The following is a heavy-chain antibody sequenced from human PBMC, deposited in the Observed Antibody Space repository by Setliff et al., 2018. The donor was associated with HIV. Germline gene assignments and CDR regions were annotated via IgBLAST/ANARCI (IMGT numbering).Heavy chain of an antibody. J-gene: IGHJ4*02. CDR1: GFTFGDYA. D-gene: IGHD3-16*02. CDR2: IRSKGYGRTT. V-gene: IGHV3-49*04. Sequence: PGGSLRFSCLASGFTFGDYAMNWVRQAPGKGLEWVGFIRSKGYGRTTEYAASMKGRFTISRDDSKSIAYLQMNSLKTEDTAVYYCTREGIYVWGNHRTLDYWGQGTLVTVSS. CDR3: TREGIYVWGNHRTLDY.